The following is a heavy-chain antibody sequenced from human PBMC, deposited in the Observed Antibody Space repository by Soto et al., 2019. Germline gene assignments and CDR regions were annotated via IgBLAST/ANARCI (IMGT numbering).Heavy chain of an antibody. V-gene: IGHV4-4*02. CDR2: IYHSGST. CDR3: ARMESPAYDFWSGPAVTFGWFDP. Sequence: PSETLSLTCAVSSGSISSSNWWSWVRQPPGKGLEWIGEIYHSGSTNYNPSLKSRVTISVDKSKNQFSLKLSSVTAADTAVYYCARMESPAYDFWSGPAVTFGWFDPWGQGTRVTVAS. J-gene: IGHJ5*02. CDR1: SGSISSSNW. D-gene: IGHD3-3*01.